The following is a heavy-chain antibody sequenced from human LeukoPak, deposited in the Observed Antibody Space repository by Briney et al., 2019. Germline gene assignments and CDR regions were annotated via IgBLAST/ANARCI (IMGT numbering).Heavy chain of an antibody. CDR1: GDFITAYY. J-gene: IGHJ5*02. Sequence: SETLSLTCSVSGDFITAYYWSWIRQPPGKGLEWIGYVYYTGSTEYNPSLRSRVTISLDMSKQQFSLNLTSVTAADTAVYYCACKINWFDPWGQGTLVTVSS. D-gene: IGHD2/OR15-2a*01. CDR2: VYYTGST. CDR3: ACKINWFDP. V-gene: IGHV4-59*12.